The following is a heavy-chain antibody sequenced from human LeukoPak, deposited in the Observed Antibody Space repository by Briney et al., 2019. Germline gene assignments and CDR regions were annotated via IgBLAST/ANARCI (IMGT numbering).Heavy chain of an antibody. V-gene: IGHV5-51*01. J-gene: IGHJ5*02. CDR1: GYSFTNYW. D-gene: IGHD3-9*01. Sequence: GESLKISCKGSGYSFTNYWIAWVRQMPGKGLEWMGIIYPGDSDTRYSPSFRGQVTISADKSISTAYLQWSSLKASDTAMYYCARVELRYFDWLLYEGYNWFDPWGQGTLVTVSS. CDR3: ARVELRYFDWLLYEGYNWFDP. CDR2: IYPGDSDT.